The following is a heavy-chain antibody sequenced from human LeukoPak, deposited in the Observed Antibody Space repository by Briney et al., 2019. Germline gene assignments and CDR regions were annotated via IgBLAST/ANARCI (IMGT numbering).Heavy chain of an antibody. D-gene: IGHD1-26*01. CDR1: GYTFTSYG. V-gene: IGHV1-18*01. CDR3: ARRRGSGSPIGGWFDP. CDR2: ISAYNGNT. J-gene: IGHJ5*02. Sequence: ASVKVSCKASGYTFTSYGISWVRQAPGQGLEWMGWISAYNGNTNYAQKFQGRVTMTTDTSTGTAYMELRSLRSDDTAVYYCARRRGSGSPIGGWFDPWGQGTLVTVSS.